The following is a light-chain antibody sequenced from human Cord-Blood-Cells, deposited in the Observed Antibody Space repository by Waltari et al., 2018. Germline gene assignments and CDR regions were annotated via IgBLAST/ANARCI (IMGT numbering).Light chain of an antibody. J-gene: IGKJ1*01. CDR1: QSVSSSY. Sequence: EIVLTQSPRTLSLSPGERATLYCRASQSVSSSYLAWYQQKPGHAPRLLIYGASSRATGIPNRFSGSGSGTDFTLTISRLEPEDFAVYYCQQYGSSPWTFGQGTKVEIK. CDR3: QQYGSSPWT. CDR2: GAS. V-gene: IGKV3-20*01.